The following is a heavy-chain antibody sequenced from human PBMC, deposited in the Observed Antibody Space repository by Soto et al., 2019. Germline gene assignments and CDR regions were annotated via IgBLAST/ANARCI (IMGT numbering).Heavy chain of an antibody. CDR3: ARSSRYSSGWYPLNNWFDP. Sequence: SETLSLTCAVYGGSFSGYYWSWIRQPPGKGLEWIGEINHSGSTNYNPSLKSRVTISVDTSENQFSLKLSSVTAADTAVYYCARSSRYSSGWYPLNNWFDPWGQGTLVTVSS. V-gene: IGHV4-34*01. CDR2: INHSGST. J-gene: IGHJ5*02. D-gene: IGHD6-19*01. CDR1: GGSFSGYY.